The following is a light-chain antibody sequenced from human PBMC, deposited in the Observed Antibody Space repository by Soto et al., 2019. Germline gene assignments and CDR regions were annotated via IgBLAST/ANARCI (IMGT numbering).Light chain of an antibody. J-gene: IGKJ1*01. CDR2: DAS. CDR3: QQSSNWPPTWT. Sequence: EIVLTQSPATLSLSPGERATLSCRASQSVSRYLAWYQHKPGQAPRLLIYDASKRATGIPARFSGSGSGTDFTLNISSLEAEDFAVCYCQQSSNWPPTWTFGQGTRVEIK. V-gene: IGKV3-11*01. CDR1: QSVSRY.